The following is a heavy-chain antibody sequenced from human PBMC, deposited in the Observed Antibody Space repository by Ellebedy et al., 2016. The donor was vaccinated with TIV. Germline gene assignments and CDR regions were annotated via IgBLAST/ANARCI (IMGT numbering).Heavy chain of an antibody. D-gene: IGHD2-2*02. Sequence: SETLSLTXAVYGGSFSGYYWSWIRQPPGKGLEWIGEINHSGSTNYNPSLKSRVTISVDTSKNQFSLKLSSVTAADTAVYYCARGTHCSSTSCYIDYWGQGTLVTVSS. CDR2: INHSGST. CDR3: ARGTHCSSTSCYIDY. CDR1: GGSFSGYY. V-gene: IGHV4-34*01. J-gene: IGHJ4*02.